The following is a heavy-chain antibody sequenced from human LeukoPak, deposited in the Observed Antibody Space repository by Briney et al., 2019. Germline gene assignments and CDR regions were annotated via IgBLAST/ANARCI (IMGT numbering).Heavy chain of an antibody. CDR1: GFTFGDYA. CDR2: IRSKVYDGTP. CDR3: TRDQTPYY. Sequence: PGGSLRLSCTASGFTFGDYAMTWVRQAPGRGLEWVGFIRSKVYDGTPEYAASVKGRFTISRDDSKGIAYLQMNSLKTEDTAVYYCTRDQTPYYWGQGTLVTVSS. V-gene: IGHV3-49*04. J-gene: IGHJ4*02.